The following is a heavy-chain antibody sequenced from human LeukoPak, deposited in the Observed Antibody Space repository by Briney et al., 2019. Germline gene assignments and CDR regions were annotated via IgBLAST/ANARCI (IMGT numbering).Heavy chain of an antibody. CDR2: IYYSGST. D-gene: IGHD1-1*01. CDR3: ASSRAGGRERYYYYGMDV. V-gene: IGHV4-59*08. J-gene: IGHJ6*02. CDR1: GGSISSYY. Sequence: SETLSLTCTVSGGSISSYYWSWIRQPPGKGLEWIGYIYYSGSTNYNPSLKSRVTISADTSKNQFSLKLSSVTAADTAVYYCASSRAGGRERYYYYGMDVWGQGTTVTVSS.